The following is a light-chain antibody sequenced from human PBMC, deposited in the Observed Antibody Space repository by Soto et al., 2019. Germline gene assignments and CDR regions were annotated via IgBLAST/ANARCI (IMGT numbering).Light chain of an antibody. V-gene: IGLV2-14*01. CDR2: DVS. CDR3: SSYTSRSSSTYV. CDR1: SSDVGGYNY. Sequence: QSALTQPASVSGPPGQSITISCTGTSSDVGGYNYVSWYQQHPGKAPKLMIYDVSNRPSGVSNRFSGSKSGNTASLTISGLQAEDEADYYCSSYTSRSSSTYVFGTGTKVTVL. J-gene: IGLJ1*01.